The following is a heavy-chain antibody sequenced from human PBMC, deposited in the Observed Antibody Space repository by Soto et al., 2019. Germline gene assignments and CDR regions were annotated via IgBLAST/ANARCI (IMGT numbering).Heavy chain of an antibody. CDR2: ISYDGSNA. J-gene: IGHJ4*02. V-gene: IGHV3-30-3*01. Sequence: QVQLVESGGGVVQPGKSLRLSCEASGFTFSSYAMHWVRQAPGKGLEWVAVISYDGSNAYYADSVKGRFTISRDNSKNRLFLQRNSLRVEDTAVYYCGSGGYWEQLESNKWGQGTLVTVSS. CDR3: GSGGYWEQLESNK. D-gene: IGHD6-6*01. CDR1: GFTFSSYA.